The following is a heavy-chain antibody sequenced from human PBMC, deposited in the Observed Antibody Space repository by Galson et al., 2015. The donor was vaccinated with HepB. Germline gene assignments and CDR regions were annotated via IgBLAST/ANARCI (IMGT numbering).Heavy chain of an antibody. Sequence: SLRLSCAASGFTFSSYAMHWVRQAPGKGLEWVAVISYDGSNKYYADSAKGRFTISRDNSKNTLYLQMNSLRAEDTAVYYCARGPPLGSGSYGWFDPWGQGTLVTVSS. J-gene: IGHJ5*02. CDR3: ARGPPLGSGSYGWFDP. CDR1: GFTFSSYA. CDR2: ISYDGSNK. V-gene: IGHV3-30-3*01. D-gene: IGHD1-26*01.